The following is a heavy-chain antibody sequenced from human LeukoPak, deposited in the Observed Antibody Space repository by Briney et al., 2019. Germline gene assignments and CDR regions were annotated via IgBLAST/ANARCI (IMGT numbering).Heavy chain of an antibody. D-gene: IGHD3-22*01. CDR3: TRGNYYDSSTLDW. Sequence: PGGSLRLSCAASGFTFRSYAMNWVRQAPGKGLEWVGLIRSKAYGGTTEYAASVKGRFTISRDDSKSIAYLQMNSLKTEDTAVYYCTRGNYYDSSTLDWWGQGTLVTVSS. V-gene: IGHV3-49*04. CDR2: IRSKAYGGTT. CDR1: GFTFRSYA. J-gene: IGHJ4*02.